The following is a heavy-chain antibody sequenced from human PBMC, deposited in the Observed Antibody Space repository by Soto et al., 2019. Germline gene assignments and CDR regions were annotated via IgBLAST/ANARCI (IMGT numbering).Heavy chain of an antibody. CDR1: GYSFTSYW. Sequence: SLKISCKGSGYSFTSYWISWVRQMPGKGLEWMGRIDPSDSYTNYSPSFQGHVTISADKSISTAYLQWSSLKASDTAMYYCAMGYCTNGVCSWFDPWGQGTLVPVSS. D-gene: IGHD2-8*01. V-gene: IGHV5-10-1*01. CDR3: AMGYCTNGVCSWFDP. CDR2: IDPSDSYT. J-gene: IGHJ5*02.